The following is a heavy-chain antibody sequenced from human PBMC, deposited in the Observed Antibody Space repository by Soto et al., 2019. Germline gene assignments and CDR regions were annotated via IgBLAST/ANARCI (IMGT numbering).Heavy chain of an antibody. Sequence: QVPLVQSGAEVKKPGASVKVSCKTSGYTFTNYAIHWVRQAPGQRLEWMGWINAGDGNTKYSQKFQGRVTITRDTSASTAYMELSSLRSEDAAVYYCARSGSCTSTSCYGGFDIWGQGTIVTVSS. D-gene: IGHD2-2*01. CDR2: INAGDGNT. CDR3: ARSGSCTSTSCYGGFDI. V-gene: IGHV1-3*01. J-gene: IGHJ3*02. CDR1: GYTFTNYA.